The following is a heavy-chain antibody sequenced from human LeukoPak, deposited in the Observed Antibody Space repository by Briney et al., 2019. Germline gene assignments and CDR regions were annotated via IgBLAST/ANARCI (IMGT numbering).Heavy chain of an antibody. CDR1: GFTFCSFA. D-gene: IGHD6-13*01. CDR3: ARSEYSSSWYHCFDP. V-gene: IGHV3-30*01. CDR2: IYYDGSNK. Sequence: PGGSVSLSCAASGFTFCSFAMQWVRQAPGKGLVGVAVIYYDGSNKYYAVSVKGRFTISRDTSKNTLYLQMNSLRAEDTAVYYCARSEYSSSWYHCFDPWGQETLLTVSS. J-gene: IGHJ5*02.